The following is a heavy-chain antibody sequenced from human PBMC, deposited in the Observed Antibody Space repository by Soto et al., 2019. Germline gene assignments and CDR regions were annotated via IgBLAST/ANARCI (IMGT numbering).Heavy chain of an antibody. J-gene: IGHJ4*02. CDR2: ISGSGDRT. CDR3: AKAYDFWSGFWFDY. CDR1: GFTFSSYA. D-gene: IGHD3-3*01. V-gene: IGHV3-23*01. Sequence: EVQLLESGGGSVQPGGSLRLSCAASGFTFSSYAMSWVRQAPGKGLEWLSTISGSGDRTYYADSVKGRFTISRDNSKNTLFLQMNSLRAEDTAVYYCAKAYDFWSGFWFDYWGQGTLVTVSS.